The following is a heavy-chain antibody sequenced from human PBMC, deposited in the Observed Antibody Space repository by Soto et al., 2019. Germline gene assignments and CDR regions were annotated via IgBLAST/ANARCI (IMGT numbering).Heavy chain of an antibody. Sequence: PSETLSLTCTVSGGSISSNYWSWIRQPPGMGLEWIGYLYYSGSTNYNPSLQSRVTISLDTSKNQFSLELTSVTTADTAVYYCARGTDDYNGWYFDFWGRGTLVTV. CDR2: LYYSGST. CDR1: GGSISSNY. CDR3: ARGTDDYNGWYFDF. D-gene: IGHD4-4*01. J-gene: IGHJ2*01. V-gene: IGHV4-59*01.